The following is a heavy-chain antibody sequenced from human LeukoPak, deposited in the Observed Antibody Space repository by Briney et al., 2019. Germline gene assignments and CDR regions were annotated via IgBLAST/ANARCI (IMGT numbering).Heavy chain of an antibody. V-gene: IGHV5-51*01. J-gene: IGHJ6*03. D-gene: IGHD2-2*01. CDR1: GYSFTSYW. CDR2: IYPGDSDT. Sequence: GESLKISCEGSGYSFTSYWIGWVRQMPGKGLEWMGIIYPGDSDTTYSPSFQGQVTISADKSISTAYLQWSSLKASDTAMYYCARTRRDRELIVVVPAATGPSWDNYMDVWGKGTTVTVSS. CDR3: ARTRRDRELIVVVPAATGPSWDNYMDV.